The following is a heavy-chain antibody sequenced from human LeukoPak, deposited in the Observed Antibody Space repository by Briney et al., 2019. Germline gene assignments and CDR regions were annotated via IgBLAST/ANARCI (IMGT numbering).Heavy chain of an antibody. D-gene: IGHD5-12*01. Sequence: SETLSLTCTVSGGSISNFYWTWIRQPPGKRLEWIGYIHDIGSTNYNPSLKSRVTISLDTSKNHFSLKVSSVTAADTAVYYCAREYSLDAFDIWGQGTMVTVSS. V-gene: IGHV4-59*01. CDR3: AREYSLDAFDI. CDR2: IHDIGST. CDR1: GGSISNFY. J-gene: IGHJ3*02.